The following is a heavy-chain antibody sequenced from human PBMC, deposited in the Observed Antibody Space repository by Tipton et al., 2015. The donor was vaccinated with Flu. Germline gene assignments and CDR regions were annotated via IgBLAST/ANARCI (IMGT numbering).Heavy chain of an antibody. CDR2: IFYTGST. CDR1: GGSFSDNY. V-gene: IGHV4-59*01. Sequence: LRLSCTVSGGSFSDNYWTWIRQPPGGGLEYIGDIFYTGSTNYSPSLKSRLTISVDTSKKHFSLNLRSVTAADTAVYYCARVDGTRGMDVWGQGTTVTVS. J-gene: IGHJ6*02. CDR3: ARVDGTRGMDV. D-gene: IGHD5-24*01.